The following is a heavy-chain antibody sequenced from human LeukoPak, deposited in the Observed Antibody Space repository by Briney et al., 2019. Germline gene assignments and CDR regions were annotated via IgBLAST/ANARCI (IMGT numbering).Heavy chain of an antibody. D-gene: IGHD2-15*01. V-gene: IGHV1-18*01. CDR1: GYTFTSYG. J-gene: IGHJ5*02. CDR2: ISAYNGNT. Sequence: ASVKVSCKASGYTFTSYGISWVRQAPGQGLESMGWISAYNGNTNYAQKLQGRVTMTTDTSTSTAYMELRSLRSDDTAVYYCARGILGYCSGGSCYSVTEFDPWGQGTLVTVSS. CDR3: ARGILGYCSGGSCYSVTEFDP.